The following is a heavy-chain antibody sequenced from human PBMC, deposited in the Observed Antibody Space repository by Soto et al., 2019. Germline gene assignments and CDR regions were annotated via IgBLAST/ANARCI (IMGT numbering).Heavy chain of an antibody. V-gene: IGHV3-21*06. Sequence: GGSLRLSCAASGFTFSSYSMNWVRQAPGKGLEWVSSISSCSSYIYYADSVKGRFTISRDNAKNSLYLQMNSLRAEDTAVYYCARDKSSPRYDILTGYYLRWFDPWGQGTLVTVSS. J-gene: IGHJ5*02. CDR2: ISSCSSYI. CDR1: GFTFSSYS. D-gene: IGHD3-9*01. CDR3: ARDKSSPRYDILTGYYLRWFDP.